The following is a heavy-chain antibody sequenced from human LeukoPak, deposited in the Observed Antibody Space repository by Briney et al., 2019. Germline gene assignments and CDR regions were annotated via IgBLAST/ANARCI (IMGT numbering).Heavy chain of an antibody. V-gene: IGHV4-59*01. J-gene: IGHJ4*02. CDR3: ARLGGYGYFDY. CDR1: GGSISSYY. CDR2: IHYSGST. D-gene: IGHD5-12*01. Sequence: PSETLSLTCTVSGGSISSYYWSWIRQPPGKGLEWIGYIHYSGSTNYNPSLKSRVTISVDTSKSQFSLKLSSVTAADTAVYYCARLGGYGYFDYWGQGTLVTVSS.